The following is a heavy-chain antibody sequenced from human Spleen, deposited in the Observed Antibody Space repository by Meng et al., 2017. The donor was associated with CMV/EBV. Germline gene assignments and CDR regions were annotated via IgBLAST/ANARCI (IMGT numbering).Heavy chain of an antibody. V-gene: IGHV3-21*01. CDR2: ISSGGRYI. CDR3: ARVVIVDSSSSLNFDY. D-gene: IGHD6-6*01. Sequence: GGSLRLSCAVSGFTFSNYNMNWVRQAPGKGLEWVSSISSGGRYIYYVDSVKGRFTISRDNAKNSLYLQMNSLRAEDTAVYYCARVVIVDSSSSLNFDYWGQGTLVTVSS. CDR1: GFTFSNYN. J-gene: IGHJ4*02.